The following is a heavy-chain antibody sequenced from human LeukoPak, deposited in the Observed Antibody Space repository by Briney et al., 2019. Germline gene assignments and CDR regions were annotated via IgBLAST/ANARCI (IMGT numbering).Heavy chain of an antibody. J-gene: IGHJ5*02. CDR3: PRDPTGYGGNSDWFDP. CDR1: GDSVSSNSAA. V-gene: IGHV6-1*01. D-gene: IGHD4-23*01. CDR2: TYYRSKWYN. Sequence: SQTLSLTCAISGDSVSSNSAAWNGIRQSPSRGLEWLGRTYYRSKWYNDYAVSVKSRITINPDTSKNQFSLQLNSVTPEDTAVYYCPRDPTGYGGNSDWFDPWGQGTLVTVSS.